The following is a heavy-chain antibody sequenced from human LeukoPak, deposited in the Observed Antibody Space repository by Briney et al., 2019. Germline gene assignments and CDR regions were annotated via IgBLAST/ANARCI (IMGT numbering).Heavy chain of an antibody. CDR2: IYSGGST. D-gene: IGHD6-19*01. CDR3: AREGAVAGTCALDY. V-gene: IGHV3-53*01. Sequence: GGSLRLSCAASGFTVSSNYMSWVRQAPGKGLEWVSVIYSGGSTYYADSVKGRFTISRDNSKNTLYFQLNRLRAEGPAVYYCAREGAVAGTCALDYWGQGTLVTVSS. CDR1: GFTVSSNY. J-gene: IGHJ4*02.